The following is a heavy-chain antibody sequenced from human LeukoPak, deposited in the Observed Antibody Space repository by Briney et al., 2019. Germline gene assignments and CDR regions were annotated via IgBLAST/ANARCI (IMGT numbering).Heavy chain of an antibody. J-gene: IGHJ1*01. Sequence: PGRSLRLSCAASGFAFSGAAMHWVRQAPGKGLEWVAITSFDGSNKFYSDSVKGRFTISRDNSVNTLFLQMTSLSPEDTAIYYCAIIGTPGETEYYRLWGQGTRVTVSS. CDR3: AIIGTPGETEYYRL. V-gene: IGHV3-30-3*01. CDR2: TSFDGSNK. D-gene: IGHD2-21*01. CDR1: GFAFSGAA.